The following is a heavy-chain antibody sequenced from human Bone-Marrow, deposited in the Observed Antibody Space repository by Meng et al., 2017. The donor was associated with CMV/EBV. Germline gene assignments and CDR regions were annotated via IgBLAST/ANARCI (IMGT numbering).Heavy chain of an antibody. CDR3: ASSFSGGSSGWWKY. V-gene: IGHV3-48*03. CDR1: GFTFSSYE. D-gene: IGHD6-19*01. Sequence: GESLKISCAASGFTFSSYEMNWVRQAPGKGLEWVSYISSSGSTIYYADSVKGRFTISRDNAKNSLYLQMNSLRAEDTAVYYCASSFSGGSSGWWKYWGQGTLVTVSS. J-gene: IGHJ4*02. CDR2: ISSSGSTI.